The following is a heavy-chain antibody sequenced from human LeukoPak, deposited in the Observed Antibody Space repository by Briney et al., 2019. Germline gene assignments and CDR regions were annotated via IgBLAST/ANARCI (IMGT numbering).Heavy chain of an antibody. CDR1: GFTFSSYG. CDR2: ISYDGSNQ. D-gene: IGHD3-22*01. V-gene: IGHV3-30*03. J-gene: IGHJ3*02. Sequence: GGSLRLSCAASGFTFSSYGMHWVRQAPGKGLEWVAVISYDGSNQYYADSVKGRFTISRDNSKNTLYLQMNSLRAEDTAVYYCASSINYYDSSGYPVDAFDIWGQGTMVTVSS. CDR3: ASSINYYDSSGYPVDAFDI.